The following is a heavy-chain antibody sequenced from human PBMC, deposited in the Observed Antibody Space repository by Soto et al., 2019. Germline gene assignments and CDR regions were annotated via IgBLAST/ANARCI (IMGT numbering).Heavy chain of an antibody. J-gene: IGHJ4*02. CDR3: VRDRDSRGLGFLDF. V-gene: IGHV3-48*04. Sequence: GGSLRLSCAAAGFTVDSYSINWVRQAPGKGLEWVSYISSSSGSIFYADSVKGRFTISRDNAKNTLYLEMNRLRAEDTALYYCVRDRDSRGLGFLDFWGQGTLVTVSS. CDR2: ISSSSGSI. CDR1: GFTVDSYS. D-gene: IGHD6-19*01.